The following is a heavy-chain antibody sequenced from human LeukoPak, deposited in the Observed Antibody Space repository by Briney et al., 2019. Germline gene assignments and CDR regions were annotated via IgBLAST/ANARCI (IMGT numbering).Heavy chain of an antibody. J-gene: IGHJ4*02. CDR3: ATGWNDLTYFDY. CDR2: IIPIFGTA. CDR1: GGAFSSYA. V-gene: IGHV1-69*13. Sequence: SVKVSCKASGGAFSSYAISWVRQAPGQGLEWMGGIIPIFGTANYAQKFQGRVTITADESTSTAYMELSSLRSEDTAVYYCATGWNDLTYFDYWGQGTLVTVSS. D-gene: IGHD1-1*01.